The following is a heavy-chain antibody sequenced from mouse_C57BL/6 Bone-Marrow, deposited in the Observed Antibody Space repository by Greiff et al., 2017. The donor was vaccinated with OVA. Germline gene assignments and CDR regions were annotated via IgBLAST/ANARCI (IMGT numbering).Heavy chain of an antibody. CDR3: ATLYYDYDESAY. V-gene: IGHV2-2*01. D-gene: IGHD2-4*01. CDR2: IWSGGST. Sequence: VQLQQSGPGLVQPSQSLSITCTVSGFSLTSYGVHRVRQSPGKGLEWLGVIWSGGSTDYNAAFISRLSISKDNSKSQVFFKMNSLQADDTAIYYCATLYYDYDESAYWGQGTLVTVSA. J-gene: IGHJ3*01. CDR1: GFSLTSYG.